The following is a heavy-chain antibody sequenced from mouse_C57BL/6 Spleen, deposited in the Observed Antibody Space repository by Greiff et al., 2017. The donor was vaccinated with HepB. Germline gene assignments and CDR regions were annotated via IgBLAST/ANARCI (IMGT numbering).Heavy chain of an antibody. J-gene: IGHJ3*01. CDR3: ARRDYDVAWFAY. CDR2: IHPNSGST. D-gene: IGHD2-4*01. CDR1: GYTFTSYW. Sequence: VKLQESGAELVKPGASVKLSCKASGYTFTSYWMHWVKQRPGQGLEWIGMIHPNSGSTNYNEKFKSKATLTVDKSSSTAYMQLSSLTSEDSAVYYCARRDYDVAWFAYWGQGTLVTVSA. V-gene: IGHV1-64*01.